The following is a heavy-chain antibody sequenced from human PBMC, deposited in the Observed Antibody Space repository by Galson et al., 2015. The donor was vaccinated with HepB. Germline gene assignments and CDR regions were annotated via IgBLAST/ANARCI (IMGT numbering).Heavy chain of an antibody. CDR2: ISSSGTKK. J-gene: IGHJ4*02. V-gene: IGHV3-30*04. CDR3: ATLPVDERGDY. D-gene: IGHD3-10*01. CDR1: GFIFTDYA. Sequence: SLRLSCAPSGFIFTDYAMHWVRQAPGKGLEWVAVISSSGTKKYYGDSVKGRFTVSRDNSNNTLYLQMSTLRPEDTAVYYCATLPVDERGDYWGQGTLVTVSA.